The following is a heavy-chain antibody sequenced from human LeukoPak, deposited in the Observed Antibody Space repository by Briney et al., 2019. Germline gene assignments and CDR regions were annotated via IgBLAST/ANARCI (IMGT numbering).Heavy chain of an antibody. CDR2: ISYDGSNK. Sequence: GRSLRLSCAASGFTFSSYGMHWVRQAPGKWLEWVAVISYDGSNKYYADSVKGRFTISRDNSKNTLYLQMNSLRAEDTAVYYCAKAEDTAMVDYWGQGTLVTVSS. V-gene: IGHV3-30*18. D-gene: IGHD5-18*01. CDR3: AKAEDTAMVDY. J-gene: IGHJ4*02. CDR1: GFTFSSYG.